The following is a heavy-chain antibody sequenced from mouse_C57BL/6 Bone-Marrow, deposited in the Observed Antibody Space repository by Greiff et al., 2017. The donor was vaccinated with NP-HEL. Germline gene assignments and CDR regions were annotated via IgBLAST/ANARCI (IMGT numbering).Heavy chain of an antibody. Sequence: QVQLKQSGAELVRPGASVKLSCKASGYTFTDYYINWVKQRPGPGLEWIARIYPGSGNTYYNEKFKGKATLTAEKSSSTAYMQLSSLTSEDSAVYFCARGQTYYGSSSPFAYWGQGTLVTVSA. CDR3: ARGQTYYGSSSPFAY. D-gene: IGHD1-1*01. CDR2: IYPGSGNT. V-gene: IGHV1-76*01. J-gene: IGHJ3*01. CDR1: GYTFTDYY.